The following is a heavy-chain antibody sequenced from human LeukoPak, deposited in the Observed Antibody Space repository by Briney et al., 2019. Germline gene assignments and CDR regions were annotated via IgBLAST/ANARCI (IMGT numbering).Heavy chain of an antibody. CDR2: IFYSGST. J-gene: IGHJ5*02. CDR3: ARESYYDSSGYNP. D-gene: IGHD3-22*01. V-gene: IGHV4-59*01. CDR1: GDSIIGYY. Sequence: SETLSLTCSVSGDSIIGYYWGWIRQPPGKGLEWIGYIFYSGSTNYNPSLKSRVTISLDTSKNQFSLKLNSVTAADTAVYYCARESYYDSSGYNPWGQGTLVTVSS.